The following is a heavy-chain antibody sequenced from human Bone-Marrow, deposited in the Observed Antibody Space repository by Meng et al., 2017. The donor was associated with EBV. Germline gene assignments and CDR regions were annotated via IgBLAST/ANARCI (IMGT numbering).Heavy chain of an antibody. D-gene: IGHD5-18*01. Sequence: QVALASSGAWSKTPGSSVKVSFNVSVGSFSSNAISWVRQAPGQGLEWMGGIIPIFGTANYAQKFQGRVTITADESTSTAYMELSSLRSEDTAVYYCASATNTAMVPTLTYWGQGTLVTVSS. CDR2: IIPIFGTA. CDR3: ASATNTAMVPTLTY. CDR1: VGSFSSNA. J-gene: IGHJ4*02. V-gene: IGHV1-69*12.